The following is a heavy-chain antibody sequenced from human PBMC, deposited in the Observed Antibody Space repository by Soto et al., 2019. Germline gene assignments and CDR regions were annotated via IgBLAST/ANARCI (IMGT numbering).Heavy chain of an antibody. CDR2: SRNDSSRI. CDR3: ARVESRMASRNGY. CDR1: GFTFSSYS. J-gene: IGHJ4*02. D-gene: IGHD1-1*01. Sequence: EVQLVESGGGLVQPGGSLRLSCAASGFTFSSYSMNWVRQAPGKGLEWVSYSRNDSSRIHYADSVKGRFTISRDNAKNSLYLQMNSLRAEDTAVYYCARVESRMASRNGYWGQGTLVIVSS. V-gene: IGHV3-48*01.